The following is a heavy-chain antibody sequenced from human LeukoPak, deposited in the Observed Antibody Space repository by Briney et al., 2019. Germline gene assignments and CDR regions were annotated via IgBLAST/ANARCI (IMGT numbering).Heavy chain of an antibody. D-gene: IGHD2-2*01. CDR3: ARGDIVVVPAAVGDYYYYYMDV. J-gene: IGHJ6*03. Sequence: ASVKVSFKASGYTFTDYYMHWVRQAPGQGLEGVGWINPNSGGTNYAQKFQSRVTMTRDTSISTAYMELSRLRSDDTAVYYCARGDIVVVPAAVGDYYYYYMDVWGKGTTVTVSS. CDR1: GYTFTDYY. V-gene: IGHV1-2*02. CDR2: INPNSGGT.